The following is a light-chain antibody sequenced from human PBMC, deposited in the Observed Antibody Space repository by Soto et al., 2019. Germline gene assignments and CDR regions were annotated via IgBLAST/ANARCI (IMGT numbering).Light chain of an antibody. J-gene: IGLJ2*01. CDR2: EVS. CDR1: SSDVGGYNY. CDR3: SSYTRTSTVV. V-gene: IGLV2-14*01. Sequence: QSALTQPASVPGSPGQSITISCTGTSSDVGGYNYVSWYQQLPGKAPKLMIYEVSNRPSGVSNRFSGSKSGNTASLTISGLQAEDEADYYCSSYTRTSTVVFGGGTKVTVL.